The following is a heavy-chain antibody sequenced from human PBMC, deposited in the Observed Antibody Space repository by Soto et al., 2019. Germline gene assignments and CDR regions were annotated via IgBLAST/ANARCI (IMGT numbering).Heavy chain of an antibody. V-gene: IGHV4-34*01. J-gene: IGHJ4*02. D-gene: IGHD5-18*01. CDR3: ARSSLIQLFDY. CDR2: INHSGST. Sequence: SLTCAVYGGSFSGYYWSWIRQPPGKGLEWIGEINHSGSTNYNPSLKSRVTISVDTSKNQFSLKLSSVTAADTAVYYCARSSLIQLFDYWGQGTLVTVSS. CDR1: GGSFSGYY.